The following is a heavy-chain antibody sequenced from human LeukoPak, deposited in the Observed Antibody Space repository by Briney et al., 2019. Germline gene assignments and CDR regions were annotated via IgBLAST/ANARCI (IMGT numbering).Heavy chain of an antibody. D-gene: IGHD4-4*01. V-gene: IGHV4-59*08. CDR2: ISDIGGI. CDR1: GGSISSYY. Sequence: SETLSLTCTVSGGSISSYYWSWIRQPPGKGLEWIAYISDIGGINYNPSLKSRVTISVDTSRNQFSLKLSSVTAADTAVYYCAATGYSYNYWGQGTLVTVSS. J-gene: IGHJ4*02. CDR3: AATGYSYNY.